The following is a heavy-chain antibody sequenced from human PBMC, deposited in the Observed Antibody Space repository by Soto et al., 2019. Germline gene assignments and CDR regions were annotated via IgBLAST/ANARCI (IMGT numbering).Heavy chain of an antibody. CDR3: AGYCSGGSCYPNWYFDL. CDR2: IYYSGST. J-gene: IGHJ2*01. D-gene: IGHD2-15*01. CDR1: GGSISSGGYY. V-gene: IGHV4-31*03. Sequence: QVQLQESGPGLVKPSQTLSLTCTVSGGSISSGGYYWSWIRQHPGKGLEWIGYIYYSGSTYYNPSLKSRVTVSVCTSKTQFPLRLSSVTAADTAVYYCAGYCSGGSCYPNWYFDLWGRGTLVTVSS.